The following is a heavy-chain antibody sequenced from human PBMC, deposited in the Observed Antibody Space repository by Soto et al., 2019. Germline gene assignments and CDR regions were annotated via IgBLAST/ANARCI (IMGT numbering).Heavy chain of an antibody. D-gene: IGHD2-21*01. CDR2: ISAYNGNT. CDR1: GYTFTSYG. Sequence: GPSVKVSCKASGYTFTSYGISWVRQAPGQGLEWMGWISAYNGNTNYAQKLQGRVTMTTDTSTSTAYMELRSLRSDDTAVYYCAGGMKHFASYSTSTSRDAWGKGTRVTVPS. CDR3: AGGMKHFASYSTSTSRDA. V-gene: IGHV1-18*01. J-gene: IGHJ6*04.